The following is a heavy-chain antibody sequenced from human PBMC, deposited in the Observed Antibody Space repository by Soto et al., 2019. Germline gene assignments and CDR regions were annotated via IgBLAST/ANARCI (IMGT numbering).Heavy chain of an antibody. CDR3: ARSTLSTDFEY. J-gene: IGHJ4*02. V-gene: IGHV2-5*02. Sequence: QITLKQSGPTLVKPTQTLTLTCTFSGFSLTTNEVYVGWIRQPPGKPLEWLELIYGGNDKRYSPSLKSRLTITKDTSQSQVVLTMTNVDPVDTATYYCARSTLSTDFEYGGQGTLVTVSS. CDR2: IYGGNDK. CDR1: GFSLTTNEVY. D-gene: IGHD2-8*02.